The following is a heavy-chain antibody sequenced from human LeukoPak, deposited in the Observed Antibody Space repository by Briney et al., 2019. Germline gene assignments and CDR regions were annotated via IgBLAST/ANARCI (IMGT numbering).Heavy chain of an antibody. CDR3: AKDRAKQQLVPPDAFDI. J-gene: IGHJ3*02. V-gene: IGHV3-23*01. D-gene: IGHD6-13*01. CDR1: GFTFSSYA. Sequence: QPGGSLRLSCAASGFTFSSYAMSWVRQAPGKGLEWVSAISGSGGSTYYADSVKGRFTISRDNSKNTLYLQMNSLRAEDTAVYYCAKDRAKQQLVPPDAFDIWGQGTMVTVSS. CDR2: ISGSGGST.